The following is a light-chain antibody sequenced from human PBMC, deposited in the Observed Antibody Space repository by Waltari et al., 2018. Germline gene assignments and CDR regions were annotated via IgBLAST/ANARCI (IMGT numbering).Light chain of an antibody. CDR2: GGT. CDR1: GSNIGAGYD. Sequence: QSVLTQPPSVSGAPGQKVTISCTGSGSNIGAGYDVHWYQQLPRAAPKLLIYGGTSRPSGVPDRFCGSTSGTSASLAITGLQAEDEGDYYCQSYDTSLSVVFGGGTKLTVL. J-gene: IGLJ3*02. V-gene: IGLV1-40*01. CDR3: QSYDTSLSVV.